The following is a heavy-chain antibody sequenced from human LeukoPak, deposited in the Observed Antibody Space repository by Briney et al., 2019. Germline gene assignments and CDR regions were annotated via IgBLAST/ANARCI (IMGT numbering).Heavy chain of an antibody. Sequence: LRLSCAASGSKFSSYAIHWVRQPPGKGLEWIGEINHSGSTNYNPSLKSRVTISVDTSKNQFSLKLSSVTAADTAVYYCARTASVADHFLTNFDYWGQGTLVTVSS. CDR1: GSKFSSYA. CDR2: INHSGST. J-gene: IGHJ4*02. V-gene: IGHV4-34*01. D-gene: IGHD6-19*01. CDR3: ARTASVADHFLTNFDY.